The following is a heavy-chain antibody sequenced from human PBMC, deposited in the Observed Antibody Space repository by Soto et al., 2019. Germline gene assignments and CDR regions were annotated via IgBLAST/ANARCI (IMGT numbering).Heavy chain of an antibody. CDR2: IYYTGST. D-gene: IGHD6-13*01. Sequence: QLQLQESGPGLVKPAETLSLTCTVSGGSISSSDYWWGWIRQPPGKGLEWIGSIYYTGSTYYNPSLKSRVLLSVATSKNQCSLRLSSVTAADTAVYYCARQIGRGSWSLDHWGQGTLVTVSS. J-gene: IGHJ4*02. V-gene: IGHV4-39*01. CDR3: ARQIGRGSWSLDH. CDR1: GGSISSSDYW.